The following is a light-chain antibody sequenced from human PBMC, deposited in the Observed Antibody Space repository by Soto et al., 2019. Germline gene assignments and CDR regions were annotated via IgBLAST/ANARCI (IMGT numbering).Light chain of an antibody. CDR1: QSVSSN. CDR2: GAS. Sequence: VVTQSKATLSVSPGERATLSVRASQSVSSNLAWYQQKPGQAPRLLIYGASTRATGIPARFSGSGSGTEFTLTISSLQSEDFAVYYCQQYDIWPLPFGG. CDR3: QQYDIWPLP. V-gene: IGKV3-15*01. J-gene: IGKJ4*01.